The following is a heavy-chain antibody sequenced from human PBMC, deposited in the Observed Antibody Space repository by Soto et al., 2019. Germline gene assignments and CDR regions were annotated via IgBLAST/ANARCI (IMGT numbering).Heavy chain of an antibody. CDR2: IIPIFGTA. D-gene: IGHD7-27*01. CDR3: ARSRGGTGVHFDF. J-gene: IGHJ4*02. CDR1: GGTFSSYA. V-gene: IGHV1-69*13. Sequence: ASGKVSCKASGGTFSSYAISWVRQAPGQGLEWMGGIIPIFGTANYAQKFQGRVTITADESTSTAYMELSSLRSEDTAVYYCARSRGGTGVHFDFWGQGTQVTVSS.